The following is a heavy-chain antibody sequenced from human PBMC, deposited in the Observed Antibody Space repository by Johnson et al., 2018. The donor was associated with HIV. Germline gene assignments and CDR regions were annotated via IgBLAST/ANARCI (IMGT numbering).Heavy chain of an antibody. V-gene: IGHV3-30-3*01. CDR2: ISYDGSNK. D-gene: IGHD3-22*01. Sequence: QVQLVESGGGVVQPGRSLRLSCEASGFTFSSYPMHWVRQAPGKGLEWVAVISYDGSNKYYADSVKGRFTISRDNSKNTLYLQMNSLRAEDTAVYYCARDYYDTAFDIWGQGTMVTVSS. CDR3: ARDYYDTAFDI. CDR1: GFTFSSYP. J-gene: IGHJ3*02.